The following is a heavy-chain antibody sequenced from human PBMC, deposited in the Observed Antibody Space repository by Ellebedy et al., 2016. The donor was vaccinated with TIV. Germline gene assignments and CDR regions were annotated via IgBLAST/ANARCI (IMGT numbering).Heavy chain of an antibody. J-gene: IGHJ5*02. CDR3: ARGWWDYGA. Sequence: PGGSLRLSCAASGFTFGSYAMYWVRQAPGKGLDWVSMISFDGDSTYYSDSVEGRFSVSRDNSKNILYLQMDNLRPEDTAVYYCARGWWDYGAWGQGTQVTVSS. D-gene: IGHD4/OR15-4a*01. CDR1: GFTFGSYA. V-gene: IGHV3-30-3*01. CDR2: ISFDGDST.